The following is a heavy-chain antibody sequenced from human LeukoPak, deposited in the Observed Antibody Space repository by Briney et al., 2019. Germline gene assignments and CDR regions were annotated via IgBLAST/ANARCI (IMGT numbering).Heavy chain of an antibody. V-gene: IGHV3-23*01. CDR3: AKDLQLLDYGDYVDETAGFGGNVDY. J-gene: IGHJ4*02. CDR1: GFIFSNYA. D-gene: IGHD4-17*01. Sequence: GGSLRLSCAVSGFIFSNYAMSWVRQAPGKGLEWVSAISGSGGSTYYADSVKGRFTISRDNSKNTLYLQMNSLRAEDTAVYYCAKDLQLLDYGDYVDETAGFGGNVDYWGQGTLVTVSS. CDR2: ISGSGGST.